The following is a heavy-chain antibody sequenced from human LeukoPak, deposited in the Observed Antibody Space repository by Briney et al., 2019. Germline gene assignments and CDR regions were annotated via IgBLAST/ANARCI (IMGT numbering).Heavy chain of an antibody. CDR1: GITFINAW. D-gene: IGHD6-19*01. J-gene: IGHJ4*02. CDR3: TTDLEWVGGSY. CDR2: IKSEADGGTT. Sequence: GESLSLSCAPSGITFINAWMTWVRQPPGKWLEWLGRIKSEADGGTTEYAAHVTGRFTISRDDSKNTLYLQMNSLKTEDTGIYYCTTDLEWVGGSYWGQGALVTVSS. V-gene: IGHV3-15*01.